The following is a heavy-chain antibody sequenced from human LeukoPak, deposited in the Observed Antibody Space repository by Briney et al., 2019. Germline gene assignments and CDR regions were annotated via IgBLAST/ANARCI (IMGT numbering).Heavy chain of an antibody. CDR1: GFTFSDCY. D-gene: IGHD3-3*01. Sequence: PGGSLRLSCAASGFTFSDCYMSWIRQAPGEGLEWVSYISSSGSTIYYADSVKGRFTISRDNFKNTLYLQMDSLRAEDTAVYYCARVPYYDLWSGPGYFDYWGQGTLVSVSA. J-gene: IGHJ4*02. CDR3: ARVPYYDLWSGPGYFDY. CDR2: ISSSGSTI. V-gene: IGHV3-11*04.